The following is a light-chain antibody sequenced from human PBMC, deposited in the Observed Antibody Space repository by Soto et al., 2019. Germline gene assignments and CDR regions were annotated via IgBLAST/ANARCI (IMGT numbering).Light chain of an antibody. CDR2: DVS. Sequence: QSALTQPASVSGSPGQSITISCTGTSSDIGAYNYVSWYQHHPGKAPNLIIYDVSRRPSGVSKRFSGSKSGNTASLTISGLQAEDETDYYCTSYSSGHTVVFGGGTKLTVL. CDR1: SSDIGAYNY. CDR3: TSYSSGHTVV. V-gene: IGLV2-14*03. J-gene: IGLJ2*01.